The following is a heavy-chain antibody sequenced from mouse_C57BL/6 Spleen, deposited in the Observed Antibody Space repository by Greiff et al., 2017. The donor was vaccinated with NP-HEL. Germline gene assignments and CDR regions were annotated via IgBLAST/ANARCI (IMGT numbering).Heavy chain of an antibody. CDR1: GYTFTSYW. CDR3: ARRSDDYGSSSYAMDY. CDR2: IYPSDSET. V-gene: IGHV1-61*01. J-gene: IGHJ4*01. D-gene: IGHD1-1*01. Sequence: VQLQQSGAELVRPGSSVKLSCKASGYTFTSYWMDWVKQRPGQGLEWIGNIYPSDSETHYNQKFKDKATLTVDKSSSTAYMQLSSLTSEDSAVYYCARRSDDYGSSSYAMDYWGQGTSVTVSS.